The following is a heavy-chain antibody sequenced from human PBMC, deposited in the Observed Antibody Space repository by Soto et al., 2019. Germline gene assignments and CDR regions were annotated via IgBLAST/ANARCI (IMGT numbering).Heavy chain of an antibody. V-gene: IGHV3-33*01. CDR1: GFTLSSYG. Sequence: GGSLRLSCVASGFTLSSYGMHWVRQAPGKGLEWVAVIWYDGSNKYYADSVKGRFTISRDNSKNTLYLQMNSLRAEDTAVYSCARYDISTGYYDYWGQGTLVTVSS. D-gene: IGHD3-9*01. CDR2: IWYDGSNK. J-gene: IGHJ4*02. CDR3: ARYDISTGYYDY.